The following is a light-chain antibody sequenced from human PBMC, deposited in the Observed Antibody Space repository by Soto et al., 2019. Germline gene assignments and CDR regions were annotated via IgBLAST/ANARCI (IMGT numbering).Light chain of an antibody. CDR3: KQYSDSPWT. CDR2: GVS. CDR1: QSVRNNY. Sequence: EIVLTQSPGTPSLSPGEGATLSCRASQSVRNNYLAWYQQKPGQPPRLLIYGVSSRAIGIPVRFSGSGSATHFTLTISRLEHEDFAVYSCKQYSDSPWTFGQATKVEIK. J-gene: IGKJ1*01. V-gene: IGKV3-20*01.